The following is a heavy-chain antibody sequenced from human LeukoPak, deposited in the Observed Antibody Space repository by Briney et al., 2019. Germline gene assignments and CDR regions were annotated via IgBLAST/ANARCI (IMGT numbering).Heavy chain of an antibody. V-gene: IGHV1-2*02. CDR2: IYPNSGGT. D-gene: IGHD6-19*01. Sequence: ASVKVSCKASGYTFNGYYMHWVRQAPGQGLEWMGWIYPNSGGTNYAQKFQGRVTMTRDTSISTAYMELSRLRSDDTAVYYCAREEYSSGWYGYYFDYWGQGTLVTVSS. CDR1: GYTFNGYY. CDR3: AREEYSSGWYGYYFDY. J-gene: IGHJ4*02.